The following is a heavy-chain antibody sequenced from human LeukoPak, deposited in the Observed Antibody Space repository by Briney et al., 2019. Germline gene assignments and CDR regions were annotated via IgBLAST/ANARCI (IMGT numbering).Heavy chain of an antibody. Sequence: KPSETLSLTCTVSDDSISSYYWNWIRQPPGKRLEWIGYIYYSGSTNYNPSLMSRVTISIDTSKNQFSLRLRSVTAADTAVYYCARVEYSYAYPDSWGQETLVTVSS. V-gene: IGHV4-59*01. CDR3: ARVEYSYAYPDS. CDR2: IYYSGST. D-gene: IGHD5-18*01. CDR1: DDSISSYY. J-gene: IGHJ4*02.